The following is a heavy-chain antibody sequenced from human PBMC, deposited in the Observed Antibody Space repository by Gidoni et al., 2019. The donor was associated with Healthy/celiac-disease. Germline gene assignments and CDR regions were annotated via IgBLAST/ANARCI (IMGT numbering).Heavy chain of an antibody. V-gene: IGHV3-30*18. CDR1: GFTFSSYG. Sequence: QVQLLESGGGVVQPGRSLRLSCAASGFTFSSYGMHWVRQAPGKGLEWVAVISYDGSNKYYADSVKGLFTISRDKSKNTLYLQMNSLRAEDTALYYCAKANDMYGRGPDDAFDIWGQGTMVTVSS. CDR2: ISYDGSNK. J-gene: IGHJ3*02. CDR3: AKANDMYGRGPDDAFDI. D-gene: IGHD3-9*01.